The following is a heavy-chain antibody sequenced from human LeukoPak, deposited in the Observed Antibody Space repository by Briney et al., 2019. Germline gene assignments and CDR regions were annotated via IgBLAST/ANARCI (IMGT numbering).Heavy chain of an antibody. Sequence: SETLSLTCAVYGGSFSGYYWSWIRQPPGKGLEWIGEINHSGSTNSNPSLKSRVTISVDTSKNQFSLKLSSVTAADTAVYYCARGFGITGTTLRPWGQGTLVTVSS. V-gene: IGHV4-34*01. J-gene: IGHJ5*02. CDR1: GGSFSGYY. CDR2: INHSGST. D-gene: IGHD1-7*01. CDR3: ARGFGITGTTLRP.